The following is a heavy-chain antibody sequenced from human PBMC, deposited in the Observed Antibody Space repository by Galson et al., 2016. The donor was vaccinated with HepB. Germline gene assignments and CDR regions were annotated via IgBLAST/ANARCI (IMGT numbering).Heavy chain of an antibody. D-gene: IGHD3-9*01. V-gene: IGHV3-20*04. CDR2: INWNGGST. CDR1: RFKFDDYG. J-gene: IGHJ4*02. Sequence: LRLSCAASRFKFDDYGMSWVRQAPGKGLEWVSGINWNGGSTGYVDSAKGRFTISRDNAKNSLYLQMNSLRAEDTALYYCARATPYYDILTGYYNYYFDYWGQGTLVTVSS. CDR3: ARATPYYDILTGYYNYYFDY.